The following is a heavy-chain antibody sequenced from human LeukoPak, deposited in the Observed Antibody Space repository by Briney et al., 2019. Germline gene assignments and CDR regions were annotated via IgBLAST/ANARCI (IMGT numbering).Heavy chain of an antibody. CDR1: GFTFSSYS. D-gene: IGHD3-10*01. Sequence: GGSLRLSCAASGFTFSSYSMNWVRQAPGKGLEWISSISYGSRYIYYADSVKGRFTISRDNAKNSLYLQVNSLRAEDTAVYYCAKVIGRGAHPDYWGQGTLVTVSS. J-gene: IGHJ4*02. CDR3: AKVIGRGAHPDY. CDR2: ISYGSRYI. V-gene: IGHV3-21*04.